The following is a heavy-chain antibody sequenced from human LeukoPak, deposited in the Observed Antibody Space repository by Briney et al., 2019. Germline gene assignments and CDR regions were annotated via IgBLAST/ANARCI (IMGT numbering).Heavy chain of an antibody. Sequence: PGGSLRLSCGASGFTFSSYSMNWVRQAPGKGLEWVSSISRSSNYIYYADSVKGRFTISRDNAKNSLHLQINSLRAEDTSVYYCARGENNYGYYYFDYWGQGTLVTVSS. CDR2: ISRSSNYI. D-gene: IGHD5-24*01. J-gene: IGHJ4*02. CDR1: GFTFSSYS. V-gene: IGHV3-21*01. CDR3: ARGENNYGYYYFDY.